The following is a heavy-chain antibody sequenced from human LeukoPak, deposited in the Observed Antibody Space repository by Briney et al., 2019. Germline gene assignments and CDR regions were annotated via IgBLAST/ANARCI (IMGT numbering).Heavy chain of an antibody. D-gene: IGHD2-15*01. J-gene: IGHJ6*02. CDR3: ARGGGSDV. CDR1: GFTFSSYW. CDR2: INHNGNVN. V-gene: IGHV3-7*03. Sequence: GVSLRLSCAASGFTFSSYWMNWARQAPGKGLEWVASINHNGNVNYYVDSVKGRFTISRDNAKNSLYLQMSNLRAEDTAVYFCARGGGSDVWGQGATVTVSS.